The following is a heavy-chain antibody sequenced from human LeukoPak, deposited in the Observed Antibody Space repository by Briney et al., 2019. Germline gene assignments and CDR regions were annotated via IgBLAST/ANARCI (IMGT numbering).Heavy chain of an antibody. CDR2: INPSGGST. CDR3: ARAKWEPKRQGGAFDI. V-gene: IGHV1-46*01. D-gene: IGHD1-26*01. J-gene: IGHJ3*02. CDR1: GYTFTSYY. Sequence: ASVKVSCKASGYTFTSYYMHWVRQAPGQGLEWMGIINPSGGSTSCAQKFQGRVTMTRDMSTSTDYMELSSLRSEDTAVYYCARAKWEPKRQGGAFDIWGQGTMVTVSS.